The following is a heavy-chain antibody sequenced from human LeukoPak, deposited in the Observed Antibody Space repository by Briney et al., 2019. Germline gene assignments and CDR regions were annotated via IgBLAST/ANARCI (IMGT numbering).Heavy chain of an antibody. V-gene: IGHV3-7*01. CDR3: ARDGIEYYYDSPTRSDYYYYYMDV. CDR2: IKQDGSEK. J-gene: IGHJ6*03. CDR1: GFTFSSYS. D-gene: IGHD3-22*01. Sequence: GGSLRLSCAAPGFTFSSYSMNCVRQAPGKGLEWVANIKQDGSEKYYVDSVKGRFTISRDNAKNTLYLQMNSLRAEDTAVYYCARDGIEYYYDSPTRSDYYYYYMDVWGKGTTVTVSS.